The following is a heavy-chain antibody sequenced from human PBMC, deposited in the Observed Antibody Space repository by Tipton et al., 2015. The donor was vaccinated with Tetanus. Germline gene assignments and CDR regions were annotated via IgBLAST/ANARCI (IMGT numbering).Heavy chain of an antibody. CDR1: GYSFTSYW. Sequence: QLVQSGAEVKKPGESLKISCKGSGYSFTSYWIGWVRQMPGKGLEWMGIIYPGDSDTRYRQSLQGQVTISTDKSISTAYLQWSSLKASVTAMYYCARFGYVAIGGRYSYYGMDVWGQGTTVTVSS. V-gene: IGHV5-51*01. J-gene: IGHJ6*02. D-gene: IGHD2-15*01. CDR3: ARFGYVAIGGRYSYYGMDV. CDR2: IYPGDSDT.